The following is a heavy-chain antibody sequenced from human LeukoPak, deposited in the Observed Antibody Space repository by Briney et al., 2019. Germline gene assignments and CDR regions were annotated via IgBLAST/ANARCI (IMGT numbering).Heavy chain of an antibody. V-gene: IGHV4-59*01. CDR2: VYSSGST. CDR3: ARIPPQTVAGTNYFDY. J-gene: IGHJ4*02. D-gene: IGHD6-19*01. Sequence: PSETLSLTCTVSGGSINNYYWTWLRQPPGKGLEGVGYVYSSGSTTYNPSLKSRVTISVDTSKNQSSLKLNSVTAADTAVYYCARIPPQTVAGTNYFDYWGQGTLVTVSS. CDR1: GGSINNYY.